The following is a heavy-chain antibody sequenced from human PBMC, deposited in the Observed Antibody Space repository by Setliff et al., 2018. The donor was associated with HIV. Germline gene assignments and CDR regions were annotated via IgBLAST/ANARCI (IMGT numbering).Heavy chain of an antibody. CDR1: GGSISSHY. Sequence: SETLSLTCTVSGGSISSHYWNWIRQPPGKGLEWIGYIYNSGTTNYNPSLRSRVATSVDTSKNQFSLKLSSVTAVDTAVYYCVRDRALRFSQSPSLHYFDVWGQGILVTVSS. J-gene: IGHJ4*01. CDR2: IYNSGTT. V-gene: IGHV4-59*11. CDR3: VRDRALRFSQSPSLHYFDV.